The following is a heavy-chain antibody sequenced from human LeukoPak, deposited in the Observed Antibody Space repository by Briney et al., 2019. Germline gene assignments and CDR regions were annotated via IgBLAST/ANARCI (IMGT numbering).Heavy chain of an antibody. CDR3: ERALGYYGSGIHSDDY. CDR1: VYTFTSYA. CDR2: INTNTGNP. V-gene: IGHV7-4-1*02. J-gene: IGHJ4*02. Sequence: ASVKVSCKASVYTFTSYAMNWVRQAPGQGREWMGCINTNTGNPTYAQGFTGGVVFSLDTSVSTAYLQISSLKAEDTAVYYCERALGYYGSGIHSDDYWGQGQLVTVSS. D-gene: IGHD3-10*01.